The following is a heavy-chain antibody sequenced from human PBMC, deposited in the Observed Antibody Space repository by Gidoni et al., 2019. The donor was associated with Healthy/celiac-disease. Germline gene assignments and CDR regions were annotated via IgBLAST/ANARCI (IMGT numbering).Heavy chain of an antibody. CDR3: ARGCTRTADSGYDFPPDY. J-gene: IGHJ4*02. D-gene: IGHD5-12*01. V-gene: IGHV3-48*02. CDR1: GFTFSSYC. Sequence: EVQLVESGGGLLQRGGSVRRSCADSGFTFSSYCMNWVRPAPGNGLEWVSYISSSSSTIYYADSVKGRFTISRDNAKNSMYLQMNSLRDEDTAVYYCARGCTRTADSGYDFPPDYWGQGTLVTVSS. CDR2: ISSSSSTI.